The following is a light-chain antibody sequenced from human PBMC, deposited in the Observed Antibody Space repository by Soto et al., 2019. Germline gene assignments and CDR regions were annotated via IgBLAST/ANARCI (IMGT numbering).Light chain of an antibody. Sequence: EFVLTQSPGTLSLSTGERATLSCRASQSVSSTFLAWYQQKPGQPPRLLIYGASTRGTGIPDRFSGIGCGTDYPLSITRREPEDFAVYYCQHSGSSPPLTFGGGNKVELQ. CDR3: QHSGSSPPLT. J-gene: IGKJ4*01. CDR2: GAS. CDR1: QSVSSTF. V-gene: IGKV3-20*01.